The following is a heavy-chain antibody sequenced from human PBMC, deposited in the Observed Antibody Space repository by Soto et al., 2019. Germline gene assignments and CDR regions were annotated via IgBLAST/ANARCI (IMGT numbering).Heavy chain of an antibody. CDR1: GFTFSSYG. V-gene: IGHV3-30*18. D-gene: IGHD6-13*01. Sequence: LTCAASGFTFSSYGMHWVRQAPGKGLEWVAVISYDGSNKYYADSVKGRFTISRDNSKNTLYLQMNSLRAEDTAVYYCAKEGEAAALGWFDPWGQGTLVTVSS. J-gene: IGHJ5*02. CDR3: AKEGEAAALGWFDP. CDR2: ISYDGSNK.